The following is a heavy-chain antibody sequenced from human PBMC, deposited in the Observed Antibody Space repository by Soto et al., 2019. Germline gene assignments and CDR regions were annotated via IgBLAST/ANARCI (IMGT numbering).Heavy chain of an antibody. Sequence: SETLSLTCTVSGDSISNSNYYRGWIRQPPGKGLEWIANIYYSGITYCNPSLKSRVAISVDTSKNQFSLKLSSVTAADTAIYYCARSNSGYYKWFDPWGQGTLVTVSS. CDR1: GDSISNSNYY. CDR3: ARSNSGYYKWFDP. D-gene: IGHD3-22*01. J-gene: IGHJ5*02. V-gene: IGHV4-39*01. CDR2: IYYSGIT.